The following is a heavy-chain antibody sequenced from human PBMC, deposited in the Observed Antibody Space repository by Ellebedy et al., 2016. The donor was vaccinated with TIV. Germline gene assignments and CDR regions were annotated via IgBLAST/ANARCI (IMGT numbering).Heavy chain of an antibody. J-gene: IGHJ4*02. CDR3: AKLHSDYCTGSSCYLDY. CDR2: ISGSGGST. Sequence: GESLKTSCAASGFTFSNYAMTWVRQAPGKGLAWVSTISGSGGSTSYTDSVKGRFTISRDNSKNTLYLQMSSLRAEDTAVYYCAKLHSDYCTGSSCYLDYWGQGTLVTVSS. CDR1: GFTFSNYA. V-gene: IGHV3-23*01. D-gene: IGHD2-15*01.